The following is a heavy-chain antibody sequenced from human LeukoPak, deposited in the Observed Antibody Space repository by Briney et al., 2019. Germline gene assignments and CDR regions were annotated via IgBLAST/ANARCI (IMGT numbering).Heavy chain of an antibody. D-gene: IGHD3-22*01. CDR3: ARDAPLYYYDSSGYYGL. CDR2: INPNSGGT. CDR1: GYTFTGYY. V-gene: IGHV1-2*02. Sequence: ASVKVSCKASGYTFTGYYMHWVRQAPGQGLEWMGWINPNSGGTNYAQKFQGRVTMTRDTSISTAYMELSRLRSDDTAVYYCARDAPLYYYDSSGYYGLWGQGTPVTVSS. J-gene: IGHJ4*02.